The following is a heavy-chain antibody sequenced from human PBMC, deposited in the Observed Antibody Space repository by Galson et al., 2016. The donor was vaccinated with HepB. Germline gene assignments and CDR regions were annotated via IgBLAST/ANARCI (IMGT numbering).Heavy chain of an antibody. CDR2: IHAGGGFT. Sequence: SLRLSCAASGFTFTSYAMSWVRQAPGQGLEWVSAIHAGGGFTYYAAAVRGRFTISRDNSKNTVYLQMNSLRAEDTAVYYCAKYRDHSSGYYPLDYWGQGTLVTVSS. CDR1: GFTFTSYA. CDR3: AKYRDHSSGYYPLDY. V-gene: IGHV3-23*01. J-gene: IGHJ4*02. D-gene: IGHD3-22*01.